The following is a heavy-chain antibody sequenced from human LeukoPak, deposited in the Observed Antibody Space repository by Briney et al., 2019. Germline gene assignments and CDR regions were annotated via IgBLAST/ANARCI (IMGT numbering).Heavy chain of an antibody. Sequence: GGSLRLSCAASGVTFSSCGMHWVREAPGKGLEWVSFIRYDGSNKYYADSVKGRFTISTDNSKNTLYLQMNSLRAEDTAVYYCAKDRGYYDSSGYYAQGIDYWGQGTLVTVSS. CDR2: IRYDGSNK. CDR3: AKDRGYYDSSGYYAQGIDY. J-gene: IGHJ4*02. CDR1: GVTFSSCG. D-gene: IGHD3-22*01. V-gene: IGHV3-30*02.